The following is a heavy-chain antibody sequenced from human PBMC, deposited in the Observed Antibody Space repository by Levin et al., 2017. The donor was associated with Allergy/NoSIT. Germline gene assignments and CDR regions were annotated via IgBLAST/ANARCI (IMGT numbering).Heavy chain of an antibody. CDR1: GGSISGSAYS. J-gene: IGHJ4*02. Sequence: PGGSLRLSCTVSGGSISGSAYSWGWIRQPPGKGLEWVGTISYTGSASYYSSLKRRVTISVDTSKTQFSLKLSSVTAADTAVYYCGREVRLGELSFSDYWGQGTLVTVSS. V-gene: IGHV4-39*07. D-gene: IGHD3-16*02. CDR2: ISYTGSA. CDR3: GREVRLGELSFSDY.